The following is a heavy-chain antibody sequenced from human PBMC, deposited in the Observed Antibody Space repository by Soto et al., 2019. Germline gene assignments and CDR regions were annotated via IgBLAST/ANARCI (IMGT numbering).Heavy chain of an antibody. D-gene: IGHD6-13*01. CDR1: GFTFSSYW. V-gene: IGHV3-7*01. Sequence: GGSLRLSCAASGFTFSSYWMSWVRQAPGKGLEWVANIKQDGSEKYYVDSVKGRFTISRDNAKNSLYLQMNSLRAEDTAVYYCARTPNSSSWTGYFDYWGQGTLVTVSS. J-gene: IGHJ4*02. CDR3: ARTPNSSSWTGYFDY. CDR2: IKQDGSEK.